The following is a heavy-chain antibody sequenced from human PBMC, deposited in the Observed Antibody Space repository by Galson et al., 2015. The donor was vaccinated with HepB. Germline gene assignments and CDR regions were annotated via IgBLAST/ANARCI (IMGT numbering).Heavy chain of an antibody. CDR1: GSSFTSYW. CDR3: ARHIRYCSGGSCYSEEDY. V-gene: IGHV5-51*01. J-gene: IGHJ4*02. CDR2: IYPGDSDT. Sequence: QSGAEVKKPGESLKISCKGSGSSFTSYWIGWVRQMPGKGLEWMGIIYPGDSDTRYSPSFQGQVTISADKSISTAYLQWSSLKASDTAMYYCARHIRYCSGGSCYSEEDYWGQGTLVTVSS. D-gene: IGHD2-15*01.